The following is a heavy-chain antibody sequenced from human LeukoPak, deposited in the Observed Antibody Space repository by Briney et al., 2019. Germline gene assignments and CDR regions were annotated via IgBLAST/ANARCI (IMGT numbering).Heavy chain of an antibody. V-gene: IGHV1-2*02. D-gene: IGHD5-12*01. Sequence: ASVKVSCKASGYTFTGYYMHWVRQAPGQGLEWMGWINPNSGGTNYAQKFQGRVTMTRDTSISTAYMELSRLRSDDTAVYYCARDFTGYSGYDFPRVTLGYWGQGALVTVSS. CDR2: INPNSGGT. CDR3: ARDFTGYSGYDFPRVTLGY. CDR1: GYTFTGYY. J-gene: IGHJ4*02.